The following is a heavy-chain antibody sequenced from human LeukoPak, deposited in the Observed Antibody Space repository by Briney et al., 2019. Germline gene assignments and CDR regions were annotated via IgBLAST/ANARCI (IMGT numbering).Heavy chain of an antibody. CDR2: IVTSGGST. Sequence: GGSLRLSCAASGFTFSSYAMSWVRHAPGKGLEGVSGIVTSGGSTYYADSVKGRFTISRDNSKNSLYLQMNSLRADDTALYYCAKRSSGRSGFDYWGQGTLVTVSS. CDR3: AKRSSGRSGFDY. CDR1: GFTFSSYA. D-gene: IGHD3-10*01. J-gene: IGHJ4*02. V-gene: IGHV3-23*01.